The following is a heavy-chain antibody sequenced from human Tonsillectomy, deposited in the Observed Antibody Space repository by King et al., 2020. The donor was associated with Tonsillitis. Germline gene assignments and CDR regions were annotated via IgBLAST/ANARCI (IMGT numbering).Heavy chain of an antibody. D-gene: IGHD3-10*01. CDR3: AKDIRHYYDSGSYFDY. J-gene: IGHJ4*02. CDR1: GFTFSGYG. V-gene: IGHV3-30*02. CDR2: IRFDGSNK. Sequence: VQLVESGGGVVQPGGSLRLSCAASGFTFSGYGIHWVRQAPGKGLEWVAFIRFDGSNKYYGDSVKGRFTISRDNSRNTLYLQMNSLRVEDTAVYYCAKDIRHYYDSGSYFDYWGQGTLVTVSS.